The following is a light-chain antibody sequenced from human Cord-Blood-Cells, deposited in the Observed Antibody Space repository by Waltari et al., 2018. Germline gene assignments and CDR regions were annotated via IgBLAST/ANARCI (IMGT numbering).Light chain of an antibody. Sequence: EIVLTQPPGTLSFSPEYSATLSCRASQSVSSSYLARYQQKPGQAPRLLIYGASSRATGIPDRFSGSGSGTDFTLTISRLEPEDFAVYYCQQYGSSPYTFGQGTKLEIK. CDR2: GAS. J-gene: IGKJ2*01. CDR3: QQYGSSPYT. CDR1: QSVSSSY. V-gene: IGKV3-20*01.